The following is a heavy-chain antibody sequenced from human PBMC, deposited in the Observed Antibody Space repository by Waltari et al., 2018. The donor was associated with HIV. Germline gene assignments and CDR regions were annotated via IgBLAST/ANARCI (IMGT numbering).Heavy chain of an antibody. D-gene: IGHD2-2*01. J-gene: IGHJ4*02. CDR3: ARINCTSVSCYASLDY. Sequence: QVQLVQSGAEVKKPGASVKVSCKASGYTFTSYGISWVRQALGQGLEWMGWVSAYNGNTNNAQKLQGRVTMTTDTSTSTAYMELRSLRSDDTAVYYCARINCTSVSCYASLDYWGQGTLVTVSS. V-gene: IGHV1-18*01. CDR1: GYTFTSYG. CDR2: VSAYNGNT.